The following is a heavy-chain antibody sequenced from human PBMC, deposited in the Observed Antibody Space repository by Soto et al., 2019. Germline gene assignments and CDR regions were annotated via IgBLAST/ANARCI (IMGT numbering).Heavy chain of an antibody. D-gene: IGHD3-16*01. CDR3: ARWGGVWNYVDY. CDR2: TYYRSKWYN. J-gene: IGHJ4*02. CDR1: GDSVSSNSAA. Sequence: SETLSLTCAISGDSVSSNSAAWNWIRQSPSRGLEWLGRTYYRSKWYNDYAVSVKIRITINPDTSKNQFSLQLNSVTPEDTAVYYCARWGGVWNYVDYWGQGTLVTVSS. V-gene: IGHV6-1*01.